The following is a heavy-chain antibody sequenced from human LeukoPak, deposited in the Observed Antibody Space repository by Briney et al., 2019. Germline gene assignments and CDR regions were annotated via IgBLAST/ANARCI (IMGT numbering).Heavy chain of an antibody. CDR2: IRYDGSNK. CDR1: GFTPSSYG. D-gene: IGHD3-22*01. J-gene: IGHJ6*03. CDR3: AKDRYYDSSGYPSNYYYYYMDV. V-gene: IGHV3-30*02. Sequence: GGSLRLSCAASGFTPSSYGMHWVRQAPGKGLEWVAFIRYDGSNKYYADSVKGRFTISRDNSKNTLYLQMNSLRAEDTAVYYCAKDRYYDSSGYPSNYYYYYMDVWGKGTTVTVSS.